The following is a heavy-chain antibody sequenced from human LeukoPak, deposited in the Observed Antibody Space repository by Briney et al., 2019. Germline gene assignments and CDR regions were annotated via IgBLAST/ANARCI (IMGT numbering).Heavy chain of an antibody. D-gene: IGHD3-3*01. Sequence: SETLSLTRTVSGGSISSYYWSWIRQPPGKGLEWIGYIYYSGSTNYNPSLKSRVTISVDTSKNQFSLKLSSVTAADTAVYYCARGGYDFWSGYYPYYYDGMDVGGRGGTGTV. CDR2: IYYSGST. J-gene: IGHJ6*01. CDR3: ARGGYDFWSGYYPYYYDGMDV. V-gene: IGHV4-59*01. CDR1: GGSISSYY.